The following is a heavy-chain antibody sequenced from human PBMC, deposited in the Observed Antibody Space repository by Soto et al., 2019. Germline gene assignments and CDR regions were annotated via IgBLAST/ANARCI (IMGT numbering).Heavy chain of an antibody. Sequence: PSETLSLTCTVSGGSISRYYWSWIRQPPGKGPEWIGYMYNTGSTVYNPPFKSRVTISVDTSKNQFSLKLDSVTAADTAVYYCARARNLLTGYYKGGFYYFDFWGEGILVTVSS. CDR1: GGSISRYY. CDR2: MYNTGST. V-gene: IGHV4-59*01. CDR3: ARARNLLTGYYKGGFYYFDF. D-gene: IGHD3-9*01. J-gene: IGHJ4*02.